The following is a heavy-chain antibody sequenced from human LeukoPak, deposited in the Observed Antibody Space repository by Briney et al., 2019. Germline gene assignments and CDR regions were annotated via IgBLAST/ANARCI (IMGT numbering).Heavy chain of an antibody. CDR3: VREGPSSGDCGTFDM. Sequence: PGGSLRLSCAASGFTFSTSVMHWVRQAPGKGLEYVSGINNNGDSTHYTNSVKDRFTISRDNSKSTLYLQVGSLRPEDTAVYYCVREGPSSGDCGTFDMWGQGTMVTVSS. V-gene: IGHV3-64*01. D-gene: IGHD2-21*02. CDR2: INNNGDST. CDR1: GFTFSTSV. J-gene: IGHJ3*02.